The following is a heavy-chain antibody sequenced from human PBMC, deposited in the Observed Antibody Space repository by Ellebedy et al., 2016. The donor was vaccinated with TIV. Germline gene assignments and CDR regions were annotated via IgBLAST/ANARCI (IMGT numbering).Heavy chain of an antibody. CDR1: GDSILSRTNY. D-gene: IGHD3-22*01. Sequence: LRLSXTVSGDSILSRTNYWSWIRQAAGKGLEWIGHIYTSGSTKYNPSLKSRVTMSLDTSKNQFSLKLSSVTAADTAVYYCARNVYFDSSLPVYYMDVWGKGTTVTVSS. J-gene: IGHJ6*03. CDR3: ARNVYFDSSLPVYYMDV. V-gene: IGHV4-61*09. CDR2: IYTSGST.